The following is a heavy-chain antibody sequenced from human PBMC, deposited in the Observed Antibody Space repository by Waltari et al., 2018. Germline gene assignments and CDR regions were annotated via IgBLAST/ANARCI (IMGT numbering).Heavy chain of an antibody. CDR3: ARAVDTAMVDLSWFDP. J-gene: IGHJ5*02. CDR2: ISSSCSTI. Sequence: QVQLVESGGGLVKPGGSLRLSCAASGFTFSDYYMSWIRQAPGKGLEWVSYISSSCSTIYYADSVKGRFTISRDNAKNSLYLQMNSLRAEDTAVYYCARAVDTAMVDLSWFDPWGQGTLVTVSS. D-gene: IGHD5-18*01. V-gene: IGHV3-11*01. CDR1: GFTFSDYY.